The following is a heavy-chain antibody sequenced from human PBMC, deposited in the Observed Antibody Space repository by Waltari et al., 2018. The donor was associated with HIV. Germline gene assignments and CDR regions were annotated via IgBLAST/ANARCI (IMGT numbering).Heavy chain of an antibody. CDR3: ARGLVVVAATPFWFDP. CDR1: GYTFTSYA. V-gene: IGHV1-3*01. J-gene: IGHJ5*02. Sequence: QVQLVQSGAEVKKPGASVKVSCKASGYTFTSYAMHWVRQAPGQRLEWMGWINAGNGNTKYSQKFQGRVTITRDTSASTAYMELSSLRSEDTAVYYCARGLVVVAATPFWFDPWGQGTLVTVSS. CDR2: INAGNGNT. D-gene: IGHD2-15*01.